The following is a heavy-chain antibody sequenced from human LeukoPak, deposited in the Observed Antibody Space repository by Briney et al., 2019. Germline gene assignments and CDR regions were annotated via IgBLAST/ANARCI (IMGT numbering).Heavy chain of an antibody. D-gene: IGHD6-6*01. J-gene: IGHJ6*03. CDR1: GFTFSIYS. Sequence: GGSLRLSCAASGFTFSIYSMSWVRQAPGKGLEWVSSISSSSSYIYYADSVKGRFTISRDNAKNSLYLQMNSLRAEDTAVYYCASPNPRIAARPYYYYYMDVWGKGTTVTVSS. CDR3: ASPNPRIAARPYYYYYMDV. CDR2: ISSSSSYI. V-gene: IGHV3-21*01.